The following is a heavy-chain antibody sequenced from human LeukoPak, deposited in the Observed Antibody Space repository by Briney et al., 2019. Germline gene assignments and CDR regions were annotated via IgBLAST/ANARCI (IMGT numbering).Heavy chain of an antibody. CDR2: IYYTGNT. Sequence: SETLSLTCTVSGGSISSYYWSWIRQPPGKGLEWIGYIYYTGNTNHNPSLKSRVTISVDTSKNQFSLKLSSVTAADTAVYYCARHEITGEPPLDLWGRGTLVTVSS. J-gene: IGHJ2*01. CDR3: ARHEITGEPPLDL. D-gene: IGHD7-27*01. V-gene: IGHV4-59*08. CDR1: GGSISSYY.